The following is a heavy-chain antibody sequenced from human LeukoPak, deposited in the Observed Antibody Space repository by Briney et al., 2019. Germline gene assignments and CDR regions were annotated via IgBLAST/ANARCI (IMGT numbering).Heavy chain of an antibody. J-gene: IGHJ4*02. CDR2: ISYTENT. CDR3: TREPDTVTGGV. D-gene: IGHD4-17*01. V-gene: IGHV4-59*01. CDR1: GGSLSNYY. Sequence: SETLSLTCTVSGGSLSNYYWSWIRPPPGKGLEWIGYISYTENTDYNPSLRSRVTISVDTSKNQFSLTLTSVTAADTAVYYCTREPDTVTGGVWGQGTRVTVSS.